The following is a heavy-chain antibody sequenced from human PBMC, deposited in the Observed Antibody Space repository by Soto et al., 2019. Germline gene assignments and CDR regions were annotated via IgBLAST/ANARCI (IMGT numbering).Heavy chain of an antibody. V-gene: IGHV4-30-2*01. CDR1: GGSISSGGYS. Sequence: QLQLQESGSGLVKPSQTLSLTCAVSGGSISSGGYSWSWIRQPPGKGLEWIGYIYHSGSTYYNPSLKSRVTISVDRSKNQFSLKLSSVTAVDTAVYYCARVVDCSSTSCYKSGFWFDPWGQGTLVTVSS. D-gene: IGHD2-2*02. J-gene: IGHJ5*02. CDR2: IYHSGST. CDR3: ARVVDCSSTSCYKSGFWFDP.